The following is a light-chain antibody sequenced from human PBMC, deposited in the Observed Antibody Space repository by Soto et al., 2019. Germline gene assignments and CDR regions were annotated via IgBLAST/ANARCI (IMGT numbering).Light chain of an antibody. CDR2: NVG. Sequence: QSVLTQPASVSGSPGQSITISCTGTSSDVGGYDYVSWYQKHPGKAPKFIIFNVGNRPSGVSNRFSGSKSGNTASLTISGLQAEDEAEYYCGSYTSSYTVVFGGGTKLTVL. J-gene: IGLJ2*01. CDR3: GSYTSSYTVV. V-gene: IGLV2-14*01. CDR1: SSDVGGYDY.